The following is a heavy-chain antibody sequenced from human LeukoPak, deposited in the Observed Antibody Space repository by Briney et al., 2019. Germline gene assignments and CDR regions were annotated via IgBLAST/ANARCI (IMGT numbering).Heavy chain of an antibody. CDR3: ARRRYFDWSYGYFDY. J-gene: IGHJ4*02. Sequence: ASVKVSCKASGYTFTGYYMHWVRQAPGQGLEWMGWTNPNSGGTNYAQKFQGRVTMTRDTSISTAYMELSRLRSDDTAVYYCARRRYFDWSYGYFDYWGQGTLVTVSS. D-gene: IGHD3-9*01. V-gene: IGHV1-2*02. CDR2: TNPNSGGT. CDR1: GYTFTGYY.